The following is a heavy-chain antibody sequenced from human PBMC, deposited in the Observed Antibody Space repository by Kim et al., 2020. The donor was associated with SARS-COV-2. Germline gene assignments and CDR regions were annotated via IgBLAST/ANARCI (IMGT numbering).Heavy chain of an antibody. V-gene: IGHV1-69*13. D-gene: IGHD2-21*01. CDR3: ARRLLDSAGFDY. CDR1: GGTFSSYA. J-gene: IGHJ4*02. CDR2: IIPIFGTA. Sequence: SVKVSCKASGGTFSSYAISWVRQAPGQGLEWMGGIIPIFGTANYAQKFQGRVTITADESTSTAYMELSSLRSEDTAVYYCARRLLDSAGFDYWGQGTLVTVSS.